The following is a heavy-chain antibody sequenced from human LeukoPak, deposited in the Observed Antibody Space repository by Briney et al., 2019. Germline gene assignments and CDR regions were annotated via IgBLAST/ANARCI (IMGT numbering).Heavy chain of an antibody. Sequence: VASVKVSCKASGYTFTSYGISWVRQAPGQGLEWMGWISAYNGNTNYAQKLQGRVTITTGTSTSTAYMELRSLRSDDTAVYYCAYVDTAMVTRYWGQGTLVTVSS. D-gene: IGHD5-18*01. CDR2: ISAYNGNT. CDR3: AYVDTAMVTRY. J-gene: IGHJ4*02. CDR1: GYTFTSYG. V-gene: IGHV1-18*01.